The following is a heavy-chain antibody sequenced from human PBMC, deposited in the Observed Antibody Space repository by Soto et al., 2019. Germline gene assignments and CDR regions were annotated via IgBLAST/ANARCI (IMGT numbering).Heavy chain of an antibody. J-gene: IGHJ6*02. CDR1: GGSVSSGSYY. CDR2: IYYSGST. V-gene: IGHV4-61*01. D-gene: IGHD3-10*01. Sequence: PSETLSLTCTVSGGSVSSGSYYWSWIRQPPGKGLEWIGYIYYSGSTNYNPSLKCRVTISVDTSKNQFSLKLSSVTAADTAVYYCARDARFGEANYYYYGMDVWGQGTTVTVSS. CDR3: ARDARFGEANYYYYGMDV.